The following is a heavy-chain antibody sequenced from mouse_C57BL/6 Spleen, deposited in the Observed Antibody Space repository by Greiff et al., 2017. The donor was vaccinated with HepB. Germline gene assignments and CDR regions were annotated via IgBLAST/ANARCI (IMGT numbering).Heavy chain of an antibody. D-gene: IGHD2-2*01. Sequence: EVMLVESGGGLVQPGGSMKLSCAASGFTFSDAWMDWVRQSPEKGLEWVAEIRNKANNHATYYAESVKGRFTISRDDSKSSVYLQMNSLRAEDTGIYYCTRRNGYGGFAYWGQGTLVTVSA. J-gene: IGHJ3*01. CDR1: GFTFSDAW. CDR2: IRNKANNHAT. V-gene: IGHV6-6*01. CDR3: TRRNGYGGFAY.